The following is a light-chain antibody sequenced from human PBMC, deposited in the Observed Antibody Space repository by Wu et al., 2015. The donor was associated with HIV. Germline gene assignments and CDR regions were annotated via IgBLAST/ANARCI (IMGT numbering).Light chain of an antibody. CDR3: QQSSSWPPGNS. CDR2: DAS. J-gene: IGKJ2*03. Sequence: EIVLTQSPATLSLSPGERATLSCRASQSVSTYLAWYQHKPGQAPRLLIYDASSGAAGIPARFSGSGSATDFTLTISSLESEDFAVYYCQQSSSWPPGNSFGQGTKLEIK. CDR1: QSVSTY. V-gene: IGKV3-11*01.